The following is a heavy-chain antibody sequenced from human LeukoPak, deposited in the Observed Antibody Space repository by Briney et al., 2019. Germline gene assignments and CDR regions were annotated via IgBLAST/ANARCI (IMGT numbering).Heavy chain of an antibody. D-gene: IGHD3-10*01. V-gene: IGHV3-7*01. CDR3: ARGPVLLWFGEPNPGGFDY. CDR2: IKQDGSEK. Sequence: GGSLRLSCAASGFTFSSYWMSWVRQAPGKGLEWVANIKQDGSEKYYVDSVKGRFTISRDNAKNSLYLQMNSLRAEDTAVYYCARGPVLLWFGEPNPGGFDYWGQGTLVTVSS. J-gene: IGHJ4*02. CDR1: GFTFSSYW.